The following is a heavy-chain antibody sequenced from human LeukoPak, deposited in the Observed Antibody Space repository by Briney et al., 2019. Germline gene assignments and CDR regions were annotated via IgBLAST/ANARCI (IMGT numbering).Heavy chain of an antibody. CDR1: GYTFTGYY. V-gene: IGHV1-2*02. D-gene: IGHD6-13*01. CDR2: INPNSGGI. CDR3: ARDNSSSWYRNFDY. Sequence: ASVKVSCKASGYTFTGYYMHWVRQAPGQGLEWMGWINPNSGGINYAQKFQGRVTMTRDTSISTAYMELSRLRSDDTAVYYCARDNSSSWYRNFDYWGQGTLVTVSS. J-gene: IGHJ4*02.